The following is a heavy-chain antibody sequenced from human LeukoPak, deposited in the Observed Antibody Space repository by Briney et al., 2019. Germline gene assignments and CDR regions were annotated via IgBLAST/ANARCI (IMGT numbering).Heavy chain of an antibody. J-gene: IGHJ3*02. CDR3: ARDYCTNGVCYGLSAFDI. CDR2: ISDSGGQK. V-gene: IGHV3-30*09. Sequence: GRSLRLSCAATGFILTDYAMHWVRQAPDKGLEWVAVISDSGGQKFYPDSVKGRIVISRDTSKNTLYLEMNSLRAEDTARYFCARDYCTNGVCYGLSAFDIWGQGTTVTVSS. D-gene: IGHD2-8*01. CDR1: GFILTDYA.